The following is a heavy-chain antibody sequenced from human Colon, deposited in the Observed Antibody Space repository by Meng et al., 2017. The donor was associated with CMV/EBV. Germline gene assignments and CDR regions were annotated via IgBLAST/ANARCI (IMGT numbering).Heavy chain of an antibody. CDR2: FYYSGTT. J-gene: IGHJ5*02. CDR1: GGSISSSSYY. CDR3: ARDGQRISVVWGVPNWFDT. D-gene: IGHD3-10*01. V-gene: IGHV4-39*07. Sequence: SETLSLTCTVSGGSISSSSYYWGWIRQPPGKGLEWIGSFYYSGTTYYNPSLESRVTISIDLSKNQFSLKLKNLTAADTAVYYCARDGQRISVVWGVPNWFDTWGQGTLVTVSS.